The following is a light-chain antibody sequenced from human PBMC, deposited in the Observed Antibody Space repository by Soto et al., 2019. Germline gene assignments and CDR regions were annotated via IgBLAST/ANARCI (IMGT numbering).Light chain of an antibody. J-gene: IGKJ1*01. CDR1: QDIRNG. CDR2: AAS. V-gene: IGKV1-17*01. CDR3: QQYNSYS. Sequence: DIQMTQSPSSLSASVGDRVTITCRASQDIRNGLNWYQQKPGKAPKRLIYAASSLQSGVPSTFDGSGFGTEFTLTISSLQPDDFATYYCQQYNSYSFGQGTKVDIK.